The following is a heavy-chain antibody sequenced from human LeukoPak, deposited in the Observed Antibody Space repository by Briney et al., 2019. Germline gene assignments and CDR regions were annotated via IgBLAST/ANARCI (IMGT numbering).Heavy chain of an antibody. V-gene: IGHV4-4*02. J-gene: IGHJ4*02. CDR1: GGSLSSTNW. CDR3: ARVLSGSNFDY. CDR2: IFHSGST. Sequence: KPSETLSLTCAVSGGSLSSTNWWSWVRQPPGEGLEWIGEIFHSGSTNYNPSLKSRVTISVDKSKNQFSLKLSSVTAADTAVYYCARVLSGSNFDYWGQGTLVTVSS. D-gene: IGHD3-22*01.